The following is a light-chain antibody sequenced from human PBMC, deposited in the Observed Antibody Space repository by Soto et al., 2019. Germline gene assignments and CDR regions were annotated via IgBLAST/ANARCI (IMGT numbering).Light chain of an antibody. V-gene: IGKV3-20*01. CDR2: GAS. Sequence: IVFAPVSGTLSFSPGGRATLSCRASQSVSSSYLAWYQQKPGQAPRLLIYGASSRATGIPDRFSGSGSGTDFTLTISRLEPEDFAVYYCQQYGSSLGVTFGGGTKVDIK. J-gene: IGKJ4*01. CDR3: QQYGSSLGVT. CDR1: QSVSSSY.